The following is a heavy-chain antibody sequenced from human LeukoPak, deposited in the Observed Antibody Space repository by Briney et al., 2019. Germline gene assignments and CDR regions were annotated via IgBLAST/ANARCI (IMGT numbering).Heavy chain of an antibody. CDR2: IIPIFGTA. D-gene: IGHD6-13*01. Sequence: SVKVSCKASGGTFSSYAISWVRQAPGQGLEWMGGIIPIFGTANYAQKFQGRVTITADESTSTAYMELSSLRSEDTAVYYCARRRRIAGVGTDALDVWGQGTMVTVSS. CDR3: ARRRRIAGVGTDALDV. CDR1: GGTFSSYA. J-gene: IGHJ3*01. V-gene: IGHV1-69*01.